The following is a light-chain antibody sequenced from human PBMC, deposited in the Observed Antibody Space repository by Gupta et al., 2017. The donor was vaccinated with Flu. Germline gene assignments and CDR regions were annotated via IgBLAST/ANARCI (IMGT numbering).Light chain of an antibody. CDR1: QSVGSF. CDR3: QQRTKWRLT. Sequence: IVLTCCPTIGVLSLGDSATLSCRASQSVGSFLAWFQQRPGQSPRLLIYDSDKRATGIPGRFRGSGSGTDFTLTINDLEPEDFAVYYCQQRTKWRLTFGGGTKVEFK. V-gene: IGKV3-11*01. CDR2: DSD. J-gene: IGKJ4*01.